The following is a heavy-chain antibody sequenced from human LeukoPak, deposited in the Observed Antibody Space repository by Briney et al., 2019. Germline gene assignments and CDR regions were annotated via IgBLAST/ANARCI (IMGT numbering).Heavy chain of an antibody. V-gene: IGHV3-66*01. J-gene: IGHJ6*02. CDR3: ARAPIAVADYYYYGMDV. Sequence: GGSLRLSCAASGFSFSDYWMTWVRQAPGKGLEWVSVIYSGGSTYYADSVKGRFTISRDNSKNTLYLQMNSLRAEDTAVYYCARAPIAVADYYYYGMDVWGQGTTVTVSS. CDR1: GFSFSDYW. D-gene: IGHD6-19*01. CDR2: IYSGGST.